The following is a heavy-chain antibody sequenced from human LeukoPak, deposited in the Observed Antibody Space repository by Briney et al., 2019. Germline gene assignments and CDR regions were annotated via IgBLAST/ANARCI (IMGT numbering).Heavy chain of an antibody. J-gene: IGHJ6*02. D-gene: IGHD3-3*01. CDR3: ARGHPTIFGVVIPYYYYYGMDV. CDR2: INHSGST. Sequence: SQTLSLTCAVYGGSFSGYYWSWIRQPPGKGLEWIGEINHSGSTNYNPSLKSRVTISVDTSKNQFSLKLRSVTAADTAVYYCARGHPTIFGVVIPYYYYYGMDVWGQGTTVTVSS. V-gene: IGHV4-34*01. CDR1: GGSFSGYY.